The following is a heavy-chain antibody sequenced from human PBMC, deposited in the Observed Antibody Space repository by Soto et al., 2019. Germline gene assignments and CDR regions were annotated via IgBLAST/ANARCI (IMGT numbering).Heavy chain of an antibody. CDR3: ARGRYGDY. V-gene: IGHV1-18*01. D-gene: IGHD1-1*01. Sequence: QVHLVQSGAEVKKPGASVKVSCKGSGYAFTTYGITWVRQAPGQGLEWMGWISAHNGNTNYAQKREGRVTVTRDTSTSTAYMELRGLTSDDTAVYYCARGRYGDYWGQGALVTVSS. CDR2: ISAHNGNT. CDR1: GYAFTTYG. J-gene: IGHJ4*02.